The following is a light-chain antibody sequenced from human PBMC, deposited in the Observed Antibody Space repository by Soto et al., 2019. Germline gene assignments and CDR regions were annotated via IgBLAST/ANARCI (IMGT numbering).Light chain of an antibody. Sequence: EIVLTQSPGTLSLSPGDRATLSCKASQTISSTYLAWYQQKPGQAPRLLIYAASTRATGIPDRFSGSGSGTEFTLTISSLQSEDFAVYYCQQYNNWPPWTFGQGTKVDIK. CDR1: QTISSTY. J-gene: IGKJ1*01. CDR3: QQYNNWPPWT. V-gene: IGKV3D-15*01. CDR2: AAS.